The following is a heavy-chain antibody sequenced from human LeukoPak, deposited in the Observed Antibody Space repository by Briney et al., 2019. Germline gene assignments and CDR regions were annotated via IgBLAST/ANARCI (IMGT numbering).Heavy chain of an antibody. D-gene: IGHD3-22*01. V-gene: IGHV1-2*02. CDR2: IHPNSGGT. CDR1: GYTFTGYY. J-gene: IGHJ4*02. CDR3: ARGGYYYDSSGYYPFQDY. Sequence: GASVKVSCKASGYTFTGYYMHWVRQAPGRGREWMGWIHPNSGGTNYAQKFQGRVTMTRGTSISTAYMELSRLRSDDTAVYYCARGGYYYDSSGYYPFQDYWGQGTLVTVSS.